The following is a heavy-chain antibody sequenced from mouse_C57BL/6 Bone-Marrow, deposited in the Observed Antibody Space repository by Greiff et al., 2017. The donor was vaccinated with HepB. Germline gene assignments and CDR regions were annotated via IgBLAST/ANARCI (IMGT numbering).Heavy chain of an antibody. CDR1: GYSFTDYN. CDR2: INPNYGTT. V-gene: IGHV1-39*01. CDR3: ARRYYFSYYYAMDY. J-gene: IGHJ4*01. Sequence: VQLQQSGPKLVKPGASVKISCKASGYSFTDYNMNWVKQSNGKSLEWIGVINPNYGTTSYNQKFKGKATLTVDQSSSTAYMQLNSLTSEDSAVYYCARRYYFSYYYAMDYWGQGTSVTVSS. D-gene: IGHD2-1*01.